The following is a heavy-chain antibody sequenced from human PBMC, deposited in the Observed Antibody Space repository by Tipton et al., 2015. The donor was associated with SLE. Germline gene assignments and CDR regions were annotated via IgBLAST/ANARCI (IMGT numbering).Heavy chain of an antibody. V-gene: IGHV4-39*07. CDR1: GGTFRTGSYY. CDR2: MFYTGAS. J-gene: IGHJ4*02. Sequence: TLSLTCTVSGGTFRTGSYYWGWIRQSPGKGLEWIGDMFYTGASRYNPSLESRVTISIDTSKNQISLRLNSVTAADTAVYYCARNPGYWGRGTLVTVSS. CDR3: ARNPGY. D-gene: IGHD1-14*01.